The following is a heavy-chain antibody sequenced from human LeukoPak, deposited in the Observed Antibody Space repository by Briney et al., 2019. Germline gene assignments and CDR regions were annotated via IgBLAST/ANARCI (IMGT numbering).Heavy chain of an antibody. J-gene: IGHJ5*02. CDR1: GGSISSSSYY. V-gene: IGHV4-39*02. CDR3: AREYMVRGVIWFDP. Sequence: SETLSLTCTVSGGSISSSSYYWGWIRQPPGMGLEWIGSIYYSGSTYYNPSLKSRVTISVDTSKNQYSLKLSSVTAADTAVYYCAREYMVRGVIWFDPWGQGTLVTVSS. D-gene: IGHD3-10*01. CDR2: IYYSGST.